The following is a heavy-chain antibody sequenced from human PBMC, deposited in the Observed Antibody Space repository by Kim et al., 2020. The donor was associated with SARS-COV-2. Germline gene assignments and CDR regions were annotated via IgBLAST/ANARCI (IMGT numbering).Heavy chain of an antibody. V-gene: IGHV3-21*01. D-gene: IGHD5-12*01. Sequence: GGSLRLSCAASGFTFSSYTMNWVRQAPGKGLEWVSSISSTGSYIYYADSVKGRFTISRDNAKNSLYLQMNSLRAEDTAVYYCARDPGRHSGYGNRNVWGQGTTVTVSS. J-gene: IGHJ6*02. CDR3: ARDPGRHSGYGNRNV. CDR2: ISSTGSYI. CDR1: GFTFSSYT.